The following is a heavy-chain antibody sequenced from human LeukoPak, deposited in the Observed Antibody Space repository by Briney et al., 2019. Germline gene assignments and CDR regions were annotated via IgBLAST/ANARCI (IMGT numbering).Heavy chain of an antibody. CDR3: ARGYSSGPTSKYYYYYYGMDV. V-gene: IGHV1-2*02. Sequence: ASVKVSCKASGYTFTGYYMHWVRQAPGQGLEWMGWINPNSGGTNYAQKVQGRVTMTRDTSISTAYMELSRLRSDDTAVYYCARGYSSGPTSKYYYYYYGMDVWGQGTTVTVSS. CDR1: GYTFTGYY. CDR2: INPNSGGT. J-gene: IGHJ6*02. D-gene: IGHD6-19*01.